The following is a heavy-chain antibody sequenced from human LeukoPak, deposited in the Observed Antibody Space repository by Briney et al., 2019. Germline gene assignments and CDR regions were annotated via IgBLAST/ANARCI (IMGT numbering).Heavy chain of an antibody. CDR1: GFTFDDYA. D-gene: IGHD4-17*01. Sequence: PGRPLRLSCAASGFTFDDYAMHWVRQAPGKGLEWVSGISWNSGSIGYADSVKGRFTISRDNAKNSLYLQMNSLRAEDTALYYRAKDSDYGDYWDWGQGTLVTVSS. CDR3: AKDSDYGDYWD. V-gene: IGHV3-9*01. CDR2: ISWNSGSI. J-gene: IGHJ4*02.